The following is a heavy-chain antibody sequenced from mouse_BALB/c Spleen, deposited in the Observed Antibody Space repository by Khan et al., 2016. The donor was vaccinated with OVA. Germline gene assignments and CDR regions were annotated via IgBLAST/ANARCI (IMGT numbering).Heavy chain of an antibody. CDR3: ARSTYRYAFAY. CDR2: ILYSGST. CDR1: GGSITSGY. Sequence: EVKLEESGPSLVKPSQTLSLTCSVTGGSITSGYWCWIRKFPGNKLEYMGYILYSGSTYYNPSLKSRISITRHTSQNQYYLQLNSVTTEDTATYYCARSTYRYAFAYWGQGTLVTVSA. V-gene: IGHV3-8*02. D-gene: IGHD2-14*01. J-gene: IGHJ3*01.